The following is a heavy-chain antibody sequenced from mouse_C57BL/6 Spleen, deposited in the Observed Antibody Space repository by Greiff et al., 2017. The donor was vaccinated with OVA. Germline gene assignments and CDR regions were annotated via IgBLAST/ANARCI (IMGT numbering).Heavy chain of an antibody. Sequence: QVTLKVSGAELARPGASVKLSCKASGYTFTSYGISWVKQRTGQGLEWIGEIYPRSGNTYYIEKFKGKATLTADKSSSTAYMELRSLTSEDSAVYFCARSGSGYCYWGQGTTLTVSS. CDR2: IYPRSGNT. J-gene: IGHJ2*01. V-gene: IGHV1-81*01. CDR3: ARSGSGYCY. CDR1: GYTFTSYG. D-gene: IGHD3-2*02.